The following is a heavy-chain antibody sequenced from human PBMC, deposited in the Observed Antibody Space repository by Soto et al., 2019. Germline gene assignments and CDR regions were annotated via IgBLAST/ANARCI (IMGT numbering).Heavy chain of an antibody. Sequence: ASVKVSCKASGYIFTGYSMHWVRQAPGQGLEWMGWFNPNSGDTIYAQKFQGRVILTRDTSISTAYMELSSLRSDDTALYYCAREASAVRSLDYWGQLTLVTVS. CDR1: GYIFTGYS. CDR2: FNPNSGDT. D-gene: IGHD6-19*01. CDR3: AREASAVRSLDY. V-gene: IGHV1-2*02. J-gene: IGHJ4*02.